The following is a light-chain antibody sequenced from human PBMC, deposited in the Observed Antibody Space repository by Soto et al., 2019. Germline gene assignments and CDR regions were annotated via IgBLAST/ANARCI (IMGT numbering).Light chain of an antibody. V-gene: IGKV2-28*01. CDR2: LGS. CDR3: MQPLQPST. CDR1: QSFLQSDRYNY. J-gene: IGKJ1*01. Sequence: VFTESPVSLPFTPRDPASISCRSSQSFLQSDRYNYFECYLQQPGQSPQLLIYLGSNPASRVPDRFSGSGSGTDFTLKISRVEAEDVGVYYWMQPLQPSTFGQGTKVDIK.